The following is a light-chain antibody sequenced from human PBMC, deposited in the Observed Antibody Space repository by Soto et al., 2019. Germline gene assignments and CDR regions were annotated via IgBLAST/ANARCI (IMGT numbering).Light chain of an antibody. V-gene: IGLV7-46*01. CDR3: LLFYSGPRV. J-gene: IGLJ3*02. CDR1: TGAVTSGHY. CDR2: DTN. Sequence: QAVATQEPSLTMSPGGTVTLTCDSSTGAVTSGHYPYWFQQKPGQAPRTLIYDTNNKHSWTPARFSGSLLGGKAALTLSGAQPEDQAEYYCLLFYSGPRVFGGGTKLTFL.